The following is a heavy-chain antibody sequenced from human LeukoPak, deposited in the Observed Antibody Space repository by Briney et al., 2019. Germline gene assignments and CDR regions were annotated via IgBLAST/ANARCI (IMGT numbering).Heavy chain of an antibody. CDR3: AGPGISDYGLDV. CDR1: GFTLSSYS. D-gene: IGHD3-3*02. CDR2: ISSASSYI. J-gene: IGHJ6*02. Sequence: PGGSLRLSCAASGFTLSSYSMNWVRQAPGKGLEWVSSISSASSYIYYADSVKGRFIISRNNPKNALFLQMNSLRAEDTAVYYCAGPGISDYGLDVRGQGTTVTVSS. V-gene: IGHV3-21*01.